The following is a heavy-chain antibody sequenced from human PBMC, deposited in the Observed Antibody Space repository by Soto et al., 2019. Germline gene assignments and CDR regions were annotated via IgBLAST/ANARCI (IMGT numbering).Heavy chain of an antibody. D-gene: IGHD2-2*01. CDR3: ARSLPRGTIFYMDV. V-gene: IGHV4-31*02. CDR2: IYYGGNT. CDR1: SGSVTSGRFF. J-gene: IGHJ6*03. Sequence: QVQLRESGPGVVKPSETLSLICSVSSGSVTSGRFFWSWVRQHPGKGLEWIGHIYYGGNTYYNPSPNSRVAMSAYTSKNRFSLTLSALTAADTAVYYCARSLPRGTIFYMDVWGEWTTVTVSS.